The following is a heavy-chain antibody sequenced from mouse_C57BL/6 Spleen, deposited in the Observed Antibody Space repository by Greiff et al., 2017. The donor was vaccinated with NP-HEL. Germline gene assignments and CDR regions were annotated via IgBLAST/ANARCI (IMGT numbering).Heavy chain of an antibody. V-gene: IGHV1-20*01. D-gene: IGHD2-10*02. Sequence: VQLKESGPELVKPGDSVKISCKASGYSFTGYFMNWVMQSHGKSLEWIGRINPYNGDTFYNQKFKGKATLTVDKSSSTAHMELRSLTSEDSAVYYCARSGYDYYFDYWGQGTTLTVSS. CDR3: ARSGYDYYFDY. CDR2: INPYNGDT. CDR1: GYSFTGYF. J-gene: IGHJ2*01.